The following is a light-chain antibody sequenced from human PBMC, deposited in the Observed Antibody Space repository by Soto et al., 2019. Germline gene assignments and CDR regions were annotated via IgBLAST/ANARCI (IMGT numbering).Light chain of an antibody. J-gene: IGKJ4*01. CDR1: QSVSSSY. CDR3: QQRNSWPLT. CDR2: GAS. Sequence: EIVLTQSPGTLCLSPGERATLSCRASQSVSSSYLAWYQQKPGQAPRLLIYGASSRATGIPARFSRSGSGTDFTLTISSLEPEDFAVYYCQQRNSWPLTFGGGNKVDIK. V-gene: IGKV3D-20*02.